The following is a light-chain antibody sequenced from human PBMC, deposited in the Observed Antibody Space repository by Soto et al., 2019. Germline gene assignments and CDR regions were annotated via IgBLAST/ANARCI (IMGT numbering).Light chain of an antibody. CDR1: QSITSNY. Sequence: EIVLTQSPGNLSLSAFGSATGSRSSSQSITSNYLAWYQQKPGQAPRLLIFGASSRATGIPDRFSGSGSGTEFTLTISSLQSEDFAVYYCQQYIKWPITFGQGTRLEIK. J-gene: IGKJ5*01. CDR3: QQYIKWPIT. V-gene: IGKV3-20*01. CDR2: GAS.